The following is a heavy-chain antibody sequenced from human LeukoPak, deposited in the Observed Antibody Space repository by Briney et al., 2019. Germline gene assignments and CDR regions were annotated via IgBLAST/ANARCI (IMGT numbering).Heavy chain of an antibody. CDR3: TTDPGLYYDYVWGSYSGNNVHDY. Sequence: GGSLRLSCAASGFTFSNAWMSWVRQAPGKGLEWVGRIKSKTDGGTTDYAAPVKGRFTISRDDSKNTLYLQMNSLKTEDTAVYYCTTDPGLYYDYVWGSYSGNNVHDYWGQGTLVTVSS. V-gene: IGHV3-15*01. CDR1: GFTFSNAW. D-gene: IGHD3-16*01. CDR2: IKSKTDGGTT. J-gene: IGHJ4*02.